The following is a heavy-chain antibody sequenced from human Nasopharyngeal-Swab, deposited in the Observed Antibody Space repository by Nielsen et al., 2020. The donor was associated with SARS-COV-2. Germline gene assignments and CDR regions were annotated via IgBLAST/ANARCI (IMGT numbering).Heavy chain of an antibody. Sequence: GGSLRLSCAASGFTFSSYGMHWVRQAPGKGLEWVAVISYDGSNKYYADSVKGRFTISRDNSKNTLYLQMNSLRAEDTAVYYCAKDGQWHFDYWGQGTLVTVSS. CDR2: ISYDGSNK. CDR3: AKDGQWHFDY. CDR1: GFTFSSYG. J-gene: IGHJ4*02. V-gene: IGHV3-30*18. D-gene: IGHD6-19*01.